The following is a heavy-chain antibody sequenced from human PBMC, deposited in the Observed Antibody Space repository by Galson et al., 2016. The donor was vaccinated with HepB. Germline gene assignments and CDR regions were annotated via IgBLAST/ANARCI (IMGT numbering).Heavy chain of an antibody. Sequence: LSLTCTVSGAPISSHSWNWIRQPPGKGLEWIGYVHYSGSTNYNSSLKSRVTISVDTSQNQFSLMLNSLIAADTAIYYCAQGVNTVSYFESWGPGTLVAVSS. V-gene: IGHV4-59*11. CDR1: GAPISSHS. CDR2: VHYSGST. D-gene: IGHD4-17*01. CDR3: AQGVNTVSYFES. J-gene: IGHJ4*02.